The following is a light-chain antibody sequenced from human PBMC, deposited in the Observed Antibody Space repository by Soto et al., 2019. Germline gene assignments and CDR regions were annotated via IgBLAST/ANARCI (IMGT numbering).Light chain of an antibody. CDR3: QQYGSYST. J-gene: IGKJ5*01. CDR2: GAS. CDR1: QSVSSY. Sequence: EIVLTQSPAILSLSPGERATLSCRASQSVSSYLAWYQQKPGQAPRLLIYGASSRPTGIPDRFSGSGSGTDFTLTISRLEPEDFAVYYCQQYGSYSTFGQGTRLEIK. V-gene: IGKV3-20*01.